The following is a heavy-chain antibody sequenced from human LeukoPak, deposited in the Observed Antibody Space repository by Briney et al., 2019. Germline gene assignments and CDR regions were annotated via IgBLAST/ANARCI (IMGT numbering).Heavy chain of an antibody. CDR3: AKERAGYTNPYYFDY. Sequence: GGSLRLSCAASGFTFSSYWMHWVRQPPGKGLVWVSRINSDGSTTNYADSVKGRFTISRDNTKNTLFLQMNSLRVEDTAVYYCAKERAGYTNPYYFDYWGQGTLVTVSS. CDR1: GFTFSSYW. D-gene: IGHD3-16*02. CDR2: INSDGSTT. V-gene: IGHV3-74*01. J-gene: IGHJ4*02.